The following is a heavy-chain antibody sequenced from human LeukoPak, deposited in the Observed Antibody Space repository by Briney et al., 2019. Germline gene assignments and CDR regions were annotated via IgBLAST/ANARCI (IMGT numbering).Heavy chain of an antibody. J-gene: IGHJ4*02. CDR3: ARDAGKLSCSH. CDR1: GYTFTSYD. V-gene: IGHV1-8*01. CDR2: MSPNSGDT. D-gene: IGHD1-14*01. Sequence: ASVKVSCTASGYTFTSYDFNWVRQATGQRPEWMGWMSPNSGDTGYAQKFQDRVTMTRNTSISTAYMELSSLRSDDTAVYYCARDAGKLSCSHWGQGTLVTVSS.